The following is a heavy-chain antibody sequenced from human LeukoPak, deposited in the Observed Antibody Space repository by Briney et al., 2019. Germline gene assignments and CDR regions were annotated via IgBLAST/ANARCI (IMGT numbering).Heavy chain of an antibody. CDR1: GFTFSNYA. Sequence: TGGSLRLSCAASGFTFSNYAMSWVRQAPGKGLEWVSVISGSGAYTYYTDSVKGRFTISRDNSKNTVYLQMNSLRAEDTAVYFCTKDTIFDLWSQGTMVTVSS. V-gene: IGHV3-23*01. J-gene: IGHJ3*01. D-gene: IGHD3-3*01. CDR3: TKDTIFDL. CDR2: ISGSGAYT.